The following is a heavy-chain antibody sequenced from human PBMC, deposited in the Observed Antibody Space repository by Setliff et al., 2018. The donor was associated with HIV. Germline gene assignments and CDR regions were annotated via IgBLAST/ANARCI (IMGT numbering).Heavy chain of an antibody. CDR3: AISIVGVTSEMY. D-gene: IGHD2-21*02. CDR2: VNHNGNI. Sequence: PSETLSLTCAVYGASFSGYYWAWIRQSPGKGLEWIVEVNHNGNINYNPSLKSRVTVSVDTSKTQYSLKMISVTAADTAMYYCAISIVGVTSEMYWAQGTLVTVSS. J-gene: IGHJ4*02. V-gene: IGHV4-34*01. CDR1: GASFSGYY.